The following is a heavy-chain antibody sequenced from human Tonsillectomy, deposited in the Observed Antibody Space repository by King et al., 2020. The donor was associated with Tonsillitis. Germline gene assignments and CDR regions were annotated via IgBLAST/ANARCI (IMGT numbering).Heavy chain of an antibody. J-gene: IGHJ6*02. CDR3: ARGQVLWFGELEAYGMDV. D-gene: IGHD3-10*01. CDR1: GFTFISYA. CDR2: ISNDGNNK. Sequence: VQLVESGGGVVQPGRSLSPSCQAPGFTFISYAMPWVRQAPGKGLEWGAVISNDGNNKHYVDSVKGRFTISKDNSKNTLYLQMNSLRVEDTAVYYCARGQVLWFGELEAYGMDVWGQGTTVTVSS. V-gene: IGHV3-30-3*01.